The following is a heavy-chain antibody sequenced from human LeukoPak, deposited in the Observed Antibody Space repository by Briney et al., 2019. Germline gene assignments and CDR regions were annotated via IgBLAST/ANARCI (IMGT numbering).Heavy chain of an antibody. CDR1: GGSISSGDYY. Sequence: SQTLSLTCTVSGGSISSGDYYWSWIRQPPGKGLEWIGYIYYSGSTYYNPSLKSRVTISVDTSKNQFSLKLSSVTAADTAVYYCARSRQWLLDAFDIWGQGTVVTVSS. CDR2: IYYSGST. V-gene: IGHV4-30-4*08. CDR3: ARSRQWLLDAFDI. D-gene: IGHD6-19*01. J-gene: IGHJ3*02.